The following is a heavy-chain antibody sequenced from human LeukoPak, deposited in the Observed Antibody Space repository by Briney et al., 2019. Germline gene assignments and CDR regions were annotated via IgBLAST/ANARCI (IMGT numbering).Heavy chain of an antibody. V-gene: IGHV4-39*07. D-gene: IGHD6-19*01. CDR1: GGSISSSSYY. Sequence: SETLSLTCTVSGGSISSSSYYWGWIRQPPGKGLEWIGSIYYSGRTYYNPSLKSRVTISVGTSKNQFSLKLSSVTAADTAVYFCARDGSSDHYGMDVWGQGTTVTVSS. J-gene: IGHJ6*02. CDR2: IYYSGRT. CDR3: ARDGSSDHYGMDV.